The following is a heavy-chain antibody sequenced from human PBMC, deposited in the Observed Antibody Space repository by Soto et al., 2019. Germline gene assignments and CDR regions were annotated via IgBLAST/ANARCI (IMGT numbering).Heavy chain of an antibody. Sequence: SETLSLTCTVSGGTTSSYYWSWIRQPPGKGLEWIGYIYYSGSTNYNPSLKSRVTISVDTSKNQFSLKLSSVTAADTAVYYCARRWGSVFDFWGQGTLVTVSS. CDR1: GGTTSSYY. CDR2: IYYSGST. D-gene: IGHD3-10*01. J-gene: IGHJ4*02. CDR3: ARRWGSVFDF. V-gene: IGHV4-59*08.